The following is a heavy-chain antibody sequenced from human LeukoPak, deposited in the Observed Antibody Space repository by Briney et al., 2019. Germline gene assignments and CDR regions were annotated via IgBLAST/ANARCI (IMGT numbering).Heavy chain of an antibody. D-gene: IGHD5-12*01. V-gene: IGHV1-69*06. J-gene: IGHJ5*02. Sequence: GASVKVSCKASGGTFSSYAISWVRQAPGQGLEWMGGIIPIFGTANYAQEFQGRVTITADRSTSTAYMELSSLRSEDTAVYYCAREGSRGYSGHEGPWFDPWGQGTLVTVSS. CDR3: AREGSRGYSGHEGPWFDP. CDR1: GGTFSSYA. CDR2: IIPIFGTA.